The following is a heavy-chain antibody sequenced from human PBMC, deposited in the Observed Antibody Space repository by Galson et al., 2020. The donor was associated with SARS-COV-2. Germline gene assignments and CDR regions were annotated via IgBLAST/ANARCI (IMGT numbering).Heavy chain of an antibody. CDR3: ARDISGSYYGPFDY. CDR2: ISYDRSNK. J-gene: IGHJ4*02. CDR1: GFTFSSYA. Sequence: GGSLRLSCAASGFTFSSYAMHWVRQAPGKELEWVAAISYDRSNKYYAASVKGRFTISRDNSKNTLYLQMNSLRAEDTAVYYCARDISGSYYGPFDYWGQGTLVTVSS. D-gene: IGHD1-26*01. V-gene: IGHV3-30*04.